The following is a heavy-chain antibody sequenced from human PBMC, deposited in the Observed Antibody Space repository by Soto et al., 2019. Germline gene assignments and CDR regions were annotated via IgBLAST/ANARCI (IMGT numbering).Heavy chain of an antibody. D-gene: IGHD5-18*01. J-gene: IGHJ5*01. CDR2: IYYSENT. Sequence: SETLSLTSTVSGDSVTRGNYYWSWIRQRPRKGLERSGYIYYSENTNYSPSLKSRVTMSLDRSNNQCSMNLSSVTAADTAVYYCARIPVDTSIIYWFDPWGQGILVTVSS. CDR1: GDSVTRGNYY. CDR3: ARIPVDTSIIYWFDP. V-gene: IGHV4-61*01.